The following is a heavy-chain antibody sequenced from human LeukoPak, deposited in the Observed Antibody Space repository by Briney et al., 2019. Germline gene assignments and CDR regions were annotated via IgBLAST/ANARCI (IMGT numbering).Heavy chain of an antibody. J-gene: IGHJ4*02. CDR2: IRYDGSNK. CDR3: AKDGIGELSRSDY. D-gene: IGHD3-10*01. CDR1: GFIFSSYG. Sequence: PGGSLRLSCAASGFIFSSYGMHWVRQAPGKGLEWAAFIRYDGSNKYYADSVQGRFTISRDNSKNTLYLQLNSLRAEDTAVYYCAKDGIGELSRSDYWGQGTLVTVSS. V-gene: IGHV3-30*02.